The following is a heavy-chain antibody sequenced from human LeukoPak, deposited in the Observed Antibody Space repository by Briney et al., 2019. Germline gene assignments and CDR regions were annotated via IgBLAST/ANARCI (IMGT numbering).Heavy chain of an antibody. D-gene: IGHD5-24*01. CDR1: GYTFTSYY. CDR2: INPNGGST. CDR3: ARENVELATIAPYYYAMDV. V-gene: IGHV1-46*01. J-gene: IGHJ6*02. Sequence: ASVKVSCKTSGYTFTSYYMHWVRQAPGQGLEWMGIINPNGGSTSYAQKFQGRVTMTRDTSTTTVYMDLSSLRSEDTAVYYCARENVELATIAPYYYAMDVWGQGTTVTVSS.